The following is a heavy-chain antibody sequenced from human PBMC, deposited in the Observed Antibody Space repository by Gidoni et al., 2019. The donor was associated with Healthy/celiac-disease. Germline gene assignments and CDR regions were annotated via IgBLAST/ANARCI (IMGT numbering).Heavy chain of an antibody. CDR1: GFSFSDHY. D-gene: IGHD3-16*01. CDR3: ARVNYVWGLDY. V-gene: IGHV3-72*01. Sequence: EVQRVESGGGLVQPGGSLRTSRAAPGFSFSDHYMDWVRQAPGKGLEWVGRTRNKANSYTTEYAASVKGRFTISRDDSKNSLYLQMNSLKTEDTAVYYCARVNYVWGLDYWGQGTLVTVSS. J-gene: IGHJ4*02. CDR2: TRNKANSYTT.